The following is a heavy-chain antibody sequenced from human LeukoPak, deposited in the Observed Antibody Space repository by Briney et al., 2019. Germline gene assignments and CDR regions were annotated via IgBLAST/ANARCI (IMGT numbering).Heavy chain of an antibody. Sequence: PSETLSLTCAVYGESLSGYYWSWIRQPPGKGLEWIGEINQSGATNYNPSLKSRVAISVDTSKNQFSLKLNSVPAADTALYFCARGRRPPLIPTAIYYYYHMDVWGKGTMVTVSS. J-gene: IGHJ6*03. CDR2: INQSGAT. D-gene: IGHD2-2*02. V-gene: IGHV4-34*01. CDR1: GESLSGYY. CDR3: ARGRRPPLIPTAIYYYYHMDV.